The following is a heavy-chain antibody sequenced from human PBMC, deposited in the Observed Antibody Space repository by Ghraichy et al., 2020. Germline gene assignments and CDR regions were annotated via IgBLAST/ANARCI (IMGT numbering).Heavy chain of an antibody. J-gene: IGHJ4*02. CDR2: IRYDGSNK. CDR3: AKDAAGSGSYFGRFDY. V-gene: IGHV3-30*02. Sequence: GGSLRLSCAASGFTFSSYGMHWVRQAPGKGLEWVAFIRYDGSNKYYADSVKGRFTISRDNSKNTLYLQMNSLRAEDTAVYYCAKDAAGSGSYFGRFDYWGQGTLVTVSS. CDR1: GFTFSSYG. D-gene: IGHD3-10*01.